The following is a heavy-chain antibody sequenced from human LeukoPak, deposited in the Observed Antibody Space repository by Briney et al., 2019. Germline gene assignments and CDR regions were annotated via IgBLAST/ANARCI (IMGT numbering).Heavy chain of an antibody. V-gene: IGHV3-48*03. J-gene: IGHJ4*02. Sequence: GGSLRLSWAASGFTFSSFEMNWVRQAPGKGLEWVSYIRSSGSTTYYADSVKGRFTISRDNAKSSLYLQMNSLRDEDTAIYYCARDRIGYSYGIDHWGQGTLVTVSS. D-gene: IGHD5-18*01. CDR1: GFTFSSFE. CDR3: ARDRIGYSYGIDH. CDR2: IRSSGSTT.